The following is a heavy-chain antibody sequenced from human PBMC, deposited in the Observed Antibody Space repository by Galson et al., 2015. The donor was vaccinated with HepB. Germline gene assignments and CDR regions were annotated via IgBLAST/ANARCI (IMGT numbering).Heavy chain of an antibody. V-gene: IGHV5-51*03. CDR3: ASSQYYYDSSGYYSDFGGWFDP. J-gene: IGHJ5*02. CDR2: IYPGDSDT. D-gene: IGHD3-22*01. Sequence: QSGAEVKKPGESLKISCKGSGSSFTSYWIGWVRQMPGKGLEWMGIIYPGDSDTRYSPSFQGQVTISADKCISTAYLQWSSLKASDTAMYYCASSQYYYDSSGYYSDFGGWFDPWGQGTLVTVSS. CDR1: GSSFTSYW.